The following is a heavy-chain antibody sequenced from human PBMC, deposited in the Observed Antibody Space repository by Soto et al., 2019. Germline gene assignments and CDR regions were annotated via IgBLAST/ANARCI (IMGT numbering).Heavy chain of an antibody. CDR2: STYVGGTP. J-gene: IGHJ4*02. D-gene: IGHD1-26*01. CDR3: VKDYSHGRFPDY. CDR1: GFNLKDYG. Sequence: EVDLVESGGGLVQPGGSLRLSCSASGFNLKDYGMHWVRQAPGKGLEQVAASTYVGGTPYYAQSVKGRFTVSRDNSKNALYLPMGSLRPEDTGTYFCVKDYSHGRFPDYWGQGTLVTVSS. V-gene: IGHV3-64D*06.